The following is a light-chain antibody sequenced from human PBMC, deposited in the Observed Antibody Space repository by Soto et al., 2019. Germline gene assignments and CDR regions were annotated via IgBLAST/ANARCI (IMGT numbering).Light chain of an antibody. Sequence: DIQMTQSPSSLSASVGDRVTITCRASQGISSYLAWYQQRPGKVTKVLIYAASTLHSGVPSRFSGSGSGTDVTLTISNVQPEDFANYYCQNYYNAPETFGQGTKVEIK. CDR1: QGISSY. CDR3: QNYYNAPET. CDR2: AAS. J-gene: IGKJ1*01. V-gene: IGKV1-27*01.